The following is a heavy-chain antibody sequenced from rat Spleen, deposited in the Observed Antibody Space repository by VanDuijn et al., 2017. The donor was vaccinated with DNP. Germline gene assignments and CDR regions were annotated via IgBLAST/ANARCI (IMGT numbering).Heavy chain of an antibody. CDR3: ARHGEVHLRYAMDA. Sequence: EVQLVESGGGLVQSGRSLKLSCAASGFTFSDHNMAWVRQVPKKGLEWVASSSYDGSSIYYRDSVKGRFTISRDNAKSTLYLQMDSLRSEETATYYCARHGEVHLRYAMDAWGQGTSVTVSS. CDR1: GFTFSDHN. D-gene: IGHD1-5*01. J-gene: IGHJ4*01. V-gene: IGHV5-7*01. CDR2: SSYDGSSI.